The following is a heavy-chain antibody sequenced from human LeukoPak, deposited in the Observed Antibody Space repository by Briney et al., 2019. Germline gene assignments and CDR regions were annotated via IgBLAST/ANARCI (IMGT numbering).Heavy chain of an antibody. D-gene: IGHD3-9*01. CDR3: ARLRQDDILTGRTYYFDY. V-gene: IGHV5-51*01. J-gene: IGHJ4*02. CDR2: IYPVDSDT. Sequence: GESLKISCKGSGYSFTSYWIGWVSQMPGKGLEWRGIIYPVDSDTRYSSSFQGQVTISADKSISTAYLQWSSLKASDTAMHYCARLRQDDILTGRTYYFDYWGQGTLVTVSS. CDR1: GYSFTSYW.